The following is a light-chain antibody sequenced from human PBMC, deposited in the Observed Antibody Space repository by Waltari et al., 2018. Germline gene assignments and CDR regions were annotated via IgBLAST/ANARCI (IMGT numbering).Light chain of an antibody. CDR2: EVT. V-gene: IGLV2-14*01. Sequence: QSAPAQPASVSGSPGQSIIISFTGTSRDLGDYNYTLWYQPPPGKAHTLMIYEVTNRPSGPCSLFSGSKSGNSASLDISGLQPEDEADYYCSSYTITDTFLFGGGTKLTVL. J-gene: IGLJ2*01. CDR3: SSYTITDTFL. CDR1: SRDLGDYNY.